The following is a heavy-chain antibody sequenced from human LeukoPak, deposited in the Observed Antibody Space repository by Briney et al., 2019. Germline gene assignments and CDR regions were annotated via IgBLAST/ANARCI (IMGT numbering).Heavy chain of an antibody. Sequence: GASLKISCKGSGYSFTSYWIGWVRQMPGKGLEWMGIIYPGDSDTRYSPSFQGQVTISADKSISTAYLQWSSLKASDTAMYYCARHEAGKYYYGSGSSYYYYYYMDVWGKGTTVTVSS. CDR3: ARHEAGKYYYGSGSSYYYYYYMDV. J-gene: IGHJ6*03. D-gene: IGHD3-10*01. CDR1: GYSFTSYW. V-gene: IGHV5-51*01. CDR2: IYPGDSDT.